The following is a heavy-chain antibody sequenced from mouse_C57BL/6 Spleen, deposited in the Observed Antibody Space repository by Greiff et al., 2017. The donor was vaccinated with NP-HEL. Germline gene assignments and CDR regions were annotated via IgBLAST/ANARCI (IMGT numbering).Heavy chain of an antibody. D-gene: IGHD2-1*01. V-gene: IGHV1-76*01. Sequence: QVQLQQSGAELVRPGASVKLSCKASGYTFTDYYINWVKQRPGQGLEWIARIYPGSGNTYYNEKFKGKATLTAEKSSSTAYMQLSSLTSEDSAVYFCARGDYYGNYGTWFAYWGQGTLVTVSA. CDR1: GYTFTDYY. CDR2: IYPGSGNT. CDR3: ARGDYYGNYGTWFAY. J-gene: IGHJ3*01.